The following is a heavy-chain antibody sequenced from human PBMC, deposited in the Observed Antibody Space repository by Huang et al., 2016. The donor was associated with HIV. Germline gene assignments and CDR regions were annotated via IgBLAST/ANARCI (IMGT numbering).Heavy chain of an antibody. J-gene: IGHJ5*02. CDR3: ARGVGANKGVLIDYFDP. CDR2: INPTAGAT. V-gene: IGHV1-46*03. Sequence: QVQLVQSGAEVKKPGASVKVSCKASGYTFGAFYMHWVRLAPGQGLVWMRKINPTAGATIYAKNFPGRVTMTRDTSTRRAYMELSSLRFDDTAMYYCARGVGANKGVLIDYFDPWGQGTLVTVSS. D-gene: IGHD1-26*01. CDR1: GYTFGAFY.